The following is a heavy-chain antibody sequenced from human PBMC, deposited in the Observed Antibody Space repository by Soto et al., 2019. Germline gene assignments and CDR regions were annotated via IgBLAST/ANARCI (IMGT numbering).Heavy chain of an antibody. CDR2: ISAYNGNT. V-gene: IGHV1-18*01. CDR1: GYTFTSYG. Sequence: QVQLVQSGAEVKKPGASVKVSCKASGYTFTSYGISWVRQAPGQGLEWMGWISAYNGNTNSAHKLQGRATRTPDTSTSTAYMERRSLRSDDTAVYYCARDRGANGMDVWGPATTVTVSS. CDR3: ARDRGANGMDV. J-gene: IGHJ6*02.